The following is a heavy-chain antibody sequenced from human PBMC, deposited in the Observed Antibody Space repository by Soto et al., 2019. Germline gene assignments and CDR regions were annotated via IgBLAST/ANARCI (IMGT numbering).Heavy chain of an antibody. CDR3: ARVPYGSVEDDAFDI. D-gene: IGHD3-10*01. V-gene: IGHV3-21*01. CDR2: ISSSSSYI. J-gene: IGHJ3*02. Sequence: PGGSLRLSCAASGFTFSSYSMNWVRQAPGKGLEWVSSISSSSSYIYYADSVKGRFTISRDNAKNSLYLQMNSLRAEDTAVYYCARVPYGSVEDDAFDIWGQGTMVTVSS. CDR1: GFTFSSYS.